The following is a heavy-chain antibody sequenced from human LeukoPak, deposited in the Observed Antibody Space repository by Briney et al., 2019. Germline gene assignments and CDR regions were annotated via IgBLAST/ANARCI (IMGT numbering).Heavy chain of an antibody. CDR2: IIPIFGTA. D-gene: IGHD5-18*01. Sequence: SVKVSCKASGGTFSSYAISWVRQAPGQGLEWMGRIIPIFGTANYAQKFQGRVTITTDESTSTAYMELSSLRSEDTAVYYCARGGIQLWLANPSTKDNWFDPWGQGTLVTVS. CDR3: ARGGIQLWLANPSTKDNWFDP. CDR1: GGTFSSYA. J-gene: IGHJ5*02. V-gene: IGHV1-69*05.